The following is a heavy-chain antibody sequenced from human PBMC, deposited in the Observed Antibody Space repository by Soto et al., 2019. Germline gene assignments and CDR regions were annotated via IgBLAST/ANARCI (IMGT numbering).Heavy chain of an antibody. D-gene: IGHD5-12*01. CDR2: INAGNGNT. V-gene: IGHV1-3*01. J-gene: IGHJ6*02. CDR3: AGGYSGYDGGNYYYYYGMDV. Sequence: QVQLVQSGAEVKKPGASVKVSCKASGYTFTSYAMHWVRQAPGQRLEWMGWINAGNGNTKYSQKFQGRVTITRDTSASTAYMELSSLRSEDTAVYYCAGGYSGYDGGNYYYYYGMDVWGQGTTVTVSS. CDR1: GYTFTSYA.